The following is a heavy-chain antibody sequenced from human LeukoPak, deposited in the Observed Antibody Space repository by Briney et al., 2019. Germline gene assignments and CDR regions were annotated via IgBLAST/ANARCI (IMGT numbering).Heavy chain of an antibody. D-gene: IGHD2-2*01. Sequence: SQTLSLTCATSGDSVSSNSVTWNWIRQSPSRGLEWLGRTYYRSTWYNDYAVSVRGRITVNPDTSKNQFSLHLNSVTPEDTAVYYCARRLTQYDCFDPLGQGILVTVSS. CDR1: GDSVSSNSVT. J-gene: IGHJ5*02. V-gene: IGHV6-1*01. CDR3: ARRLTQYDCFDP. CDR2: TYYRSTWYN.